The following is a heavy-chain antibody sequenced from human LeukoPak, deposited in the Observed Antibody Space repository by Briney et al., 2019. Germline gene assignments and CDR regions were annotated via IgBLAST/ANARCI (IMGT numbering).Heavy chain of an antibody. D-gene: IGHD2-8*02. J-gene: IGHJ4*02. CDR1: GFNFADYA. CDR3: SDALTGY. V-gene: IGHV3-49*04. CDR2: IRNKVYGGTP. Sequence: GGSLRLSCTTSGFNFADYAMSWVRQAPGKGLEWVGFIRNKVYGGTPEYAASVKGRLTISRDDSKRIAYLQMNSLKTEDTAVYYCSDALTGYWGQGTLVTVSS.